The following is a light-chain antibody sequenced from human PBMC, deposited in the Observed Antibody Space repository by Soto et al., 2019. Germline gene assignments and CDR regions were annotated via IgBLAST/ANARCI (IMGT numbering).Light chain of an antibody. CDR3: SSYTSSSTLVV. CDR1: SSDVGGYNS. V-gene: IGLV2-14*01. Sequence: QSALTQPASVYGSPGQSITISCNGTSSDVGGYNSVSWYQQHPGKAPKLMIYDVSNRPSGVSNRFSGSKSGNTASLTISGLQAEDEADYYCSSYTSSSTLVVFGGGTKLTVL. CDR2: DVS. J-gene: IGLJ2*01.